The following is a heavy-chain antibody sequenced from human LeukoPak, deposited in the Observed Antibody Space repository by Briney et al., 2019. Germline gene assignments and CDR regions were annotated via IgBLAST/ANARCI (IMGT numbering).Heavy chain of an antibody. V-gene: IGHV1-18*01. J-gene: IGHJ4*02. D-gene: IGHD4-17*01. Sequence: ASVKVSCKASGYTFTSYGISWVRQAPGQGLEWMGWISAYNGNTNYAQKLQGRVTMTTDTSTSTAYMELRSLRSDDTAVYYCARDRHYGDYSSYFDYWGQGTLVTDSS. CDR3: ARDRHYGDYSSYFDY. CDR1: GYTFTSYG. CDR2: ISAYNGNT.